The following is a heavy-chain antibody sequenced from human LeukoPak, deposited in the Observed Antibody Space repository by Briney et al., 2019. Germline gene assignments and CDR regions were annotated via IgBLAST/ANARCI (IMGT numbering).Heavy chain of an antibody. Sequence: SETLSLTCAVSGYSISSGLYWAWIRQPPGKGPEWIGSVFHSGKTSYNSSLKSRVTMSADTSKNQFALRLSSVTAADTAVYYCATNDFWSGHFDYWGQGTLVTVSS. J-gene: IGHJ4*02. CDR1: GYSISSGLY. CDR2: VFHSGKT. V-gene: IGHV4-38-2*01. CDR3: ATNDFWSGHFDY. D-gene: IGHD3-3*01.